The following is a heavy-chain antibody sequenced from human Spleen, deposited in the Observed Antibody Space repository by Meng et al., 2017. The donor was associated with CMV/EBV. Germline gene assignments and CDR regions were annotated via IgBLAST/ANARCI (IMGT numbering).Heavy chain of an antibody. J-gene: IGHJ4*02. D-gene: IGHD2-21*02. Sequence: QVQLQESGPGLVKPSGTLSLTCAVSGGSISSSNLWTWVRQVPGKGLEWIGESYHSGSTNYNPSLKSRVTISVDKFKNQFSLKLGSVTAADTAVYYCARIERRRILKYCGSDCSTTDYWGQGTLVIVSS. CDR1: GGSISSSNL. CDR3: ARIERRRILKYCGSDCSTTDY. V-gene: IGHV4-4*02. CDR2: SYHSGST.